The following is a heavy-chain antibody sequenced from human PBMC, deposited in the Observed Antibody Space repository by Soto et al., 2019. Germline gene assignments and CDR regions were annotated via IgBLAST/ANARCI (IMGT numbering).Heavy chain of an antibody. V-gene: IGHV3-30-3*01. Sequence: QVQLVESGGGVVQPGRSLRLSCAASGFTFSSYAMHWVRLAPGKGLEWVAVISYDGSNKYYADSVKGRFTISRDNSKNTLYLQMNSLRAEDTAVYYCARARLDTPALDYWGQGTLVTVSS. J-gene: IGHJ4*02. CDR3: ARARLDTPALDY. D-gene: IGHD2-2*01. CDR1: GFTFSSYA. CDR2: ISYDGSNK.